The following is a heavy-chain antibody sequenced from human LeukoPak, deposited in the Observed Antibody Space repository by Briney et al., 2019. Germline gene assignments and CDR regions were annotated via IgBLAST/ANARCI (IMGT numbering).Heavy chain of an antibody. CDR1: GFTFSNYW. Sequence: GGSLRLSCAASGFTFSNYWMHWVRHAPGKGLVWVSRLNADGNSITYADSVRGRFTISRDNAKNTVHLQMNSLRVEDTAVYYCATRPPYCGGDCYYYYYMDVWGKGTTVTISS. J-gene: IGHJ6*03. V-gene: IGHV3-74*01. CDR3: ATRPPYCGGDCYYYYYMDV. CDR2: LNADGNSI. D-gene: IGHD2-21*02.